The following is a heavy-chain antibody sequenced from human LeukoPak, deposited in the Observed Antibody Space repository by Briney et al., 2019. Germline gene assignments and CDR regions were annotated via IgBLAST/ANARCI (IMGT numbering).Heavy chain of an antibody. CDR2: IIPIFGTA. J-gene: IGHJ4*02. Sequence: SVKVSCKASGGTFSSYAISWVRQAPGQGLEWMGGIIPIFGTANYAQKFQGRVTITADESTSTAYTELSSLRSEDTAVYYCARAEGDYYDSSGYYYAKLNYWGQGTLVTVSS. D-gene: IGHD3-22*01. CDR1: GGTFSSYA. V-gene: IGHV1-69*13. CDR3: ARAEGDYYDSSGYYYAKLNY.